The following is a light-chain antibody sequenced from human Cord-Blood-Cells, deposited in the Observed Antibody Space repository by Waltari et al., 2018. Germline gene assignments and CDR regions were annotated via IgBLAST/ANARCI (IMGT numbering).Light chain of an antibody. J-gene: IGKJ4*01. CDR1: QGISSY. Sequence: IQLTQSPSSLSAAVVNRVTITCRARQGISSYLAWYQQKPGKAPKLLIYAASTLQSRVPSRFSGSGSGTDFTHTISSLQPEDFATYYCQQLNSYPPLTFGGGTKVEIK. CDR2: AAS. CDR3: QQLNSYPPLT. V-gene: IGKV1-9*01.